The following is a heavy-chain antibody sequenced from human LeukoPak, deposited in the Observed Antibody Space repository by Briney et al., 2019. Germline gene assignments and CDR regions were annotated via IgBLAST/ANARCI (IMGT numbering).Heavy chain of an antibody. Sequence: SETLSLTCAVYGGSFSGYYWSWIRQPPAKGLEWIGEINHSGSTNYNPSLKSRVTISVDTSKNQFSLKLSSVTAADTAVYYCARDLTGTYYYYYYYMGVWGKGTTVTVSS. D-gene: IGHD1-7*01. CDR1: GGSFSGYY. V-gene: IGHV4-34*01. J-gene: IGHJ6*03. CDR2: INHSGST. CDR3: ARDLTGTYYYYYYYMGV.